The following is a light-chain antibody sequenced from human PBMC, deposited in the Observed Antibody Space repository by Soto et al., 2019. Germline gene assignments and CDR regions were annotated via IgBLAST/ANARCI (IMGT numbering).Light chain of an antibody. CDR1: SSDVGGYNC. J-gene: IGLJ1*01. Sequence: QSALTQPASVSGSPGQPITISCTGTSSDVGGYNCVSWYQQHPGQAPKVMIYDVSNRPSGVSNRFSGSKSGNTASLTISGLQAEDEADYYCNSYTTSSTYVFGTGTKLTVL. CDR3: NSYTTSSTYV. V-gene: IGLV2-14*01. CDR2: DVS.